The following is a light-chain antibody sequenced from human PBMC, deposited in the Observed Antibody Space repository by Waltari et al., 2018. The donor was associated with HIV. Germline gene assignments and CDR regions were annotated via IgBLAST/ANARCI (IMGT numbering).Light chain of an antibody. CDR2: EVS. Sequence: QSALTQPPSASGSPGQSVTISCTGTSSDVGGYNYFSWYQQHPGKAPKLMIYEVSTRPSGVPDRFSGSKSGNTASLTVSGLQAEDEADYYCSSYAGSNNFGVFGGGTKLTVL. J-gene: IGLJ2*01. CDR1: SSDVGGYNY. CDR3: SSYAGSNNFGV. V-gene: IGLV2-8*01.